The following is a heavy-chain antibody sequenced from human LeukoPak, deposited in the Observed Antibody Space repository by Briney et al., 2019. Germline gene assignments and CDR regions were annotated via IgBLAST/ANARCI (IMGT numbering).Heavy chain of an antibody. V-gene: IGHV3-73*01. CDR2: IRSKANNYAT. CDR3: SRLIVGATTLDY. D-gene: IGHD1-26*01. Sequence: GWSLRLSCAASGFTFSGSAMHWVRQASGKGPEWVGRIRSKANNYATAYAASVKGRFTISRDDSKNTAYLQMNSLKTEDTAVYYCSRLIVGATTLDYWGQGTLVTVSS. CDR1: GFTFSGSA. J-gene: IGHJ4*02.